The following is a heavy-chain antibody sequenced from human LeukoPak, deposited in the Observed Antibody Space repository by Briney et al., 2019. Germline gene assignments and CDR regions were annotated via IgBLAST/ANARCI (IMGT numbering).Heavy chain of an antibody. CDR3: ARAAAYNWFDP. CDR1: GFTFSSYA. J-gene: IGHJ5*02. V-gene: IGHV3-23*01. CDR2: ISGSGGST. D-gene: IGHD6-13*01. Sequence: GGSLRLSCAASGFTFSSYAMSWVRQAPGKGLEWVSAISGSGGSTYYADSVKGRFTISRDNAKNSLYLQMNSLRAEDTAVYYCARAAAYNWFDPWGQGTLVTVSS.